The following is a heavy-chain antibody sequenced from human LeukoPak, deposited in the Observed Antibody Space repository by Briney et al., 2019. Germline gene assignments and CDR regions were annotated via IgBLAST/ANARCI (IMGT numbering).Heavy chain of an antibody. Sequence: SETLSLTCTVSGGSISSSSYYWGWIRQPPGKGLEWIGSIYYSGSTYYNPPLKSRVTISVDTSKNQFSLKLSSVTAADTAVYYCARPGRLGIDYWGQGTLVTVSS. D-gene: IGHD7-27*01. J-gene: IGHJ4*02. CDR2: IYYSGST. CDR1: GGSISSSSYY. V-gene: IGHV4-39*01. CDR3: ARPGRLGIDY.